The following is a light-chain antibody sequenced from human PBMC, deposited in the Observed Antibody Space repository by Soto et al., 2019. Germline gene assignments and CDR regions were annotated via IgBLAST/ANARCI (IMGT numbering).Light chain of an antibody. J-gene: IGKJ2*01. CDR1: QSISSY. V-gene: IGKV1-39*01. CDR3: HQSYYIPYT. CDR2: AAS. Sequence: DIQMTQSPSSLSASVGDRVTITCRASQSISSYLNWYQQKPGKAPKLLIYAASSLQGGVPSRFSVCGSGTDFTFTISSLLPEDFVTYYCHQSYYIPYTFGQGTKLEIK.